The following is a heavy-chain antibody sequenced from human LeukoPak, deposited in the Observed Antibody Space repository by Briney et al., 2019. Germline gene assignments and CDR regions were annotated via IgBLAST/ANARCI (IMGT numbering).Heavy chain of an antibody. D-gene: IGHD3-22*01. J-gene: IGHJ4*02. CDR1: GFTFSGSA. CDR3: TISERSSGYHAFGY. CDR2: IRSKANSYAT. Sequence: PGGSLRLSCAASGFTFSGSAMHWVRQASGKGLGWVGRIRSKANSYATAYAASVKGRFTISRDDSKNTAYLQMNSLKTEDTAVYYCTISERSSGYHAFGYWGQGTLVTVSS. V-gene: IGHV3-73*01.